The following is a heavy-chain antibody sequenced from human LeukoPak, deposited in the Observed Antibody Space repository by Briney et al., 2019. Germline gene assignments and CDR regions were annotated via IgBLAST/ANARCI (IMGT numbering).Heavy chain of an antibody. J-gene: IGHJ4*02. V-gene: IGHV3-30*18. CDR2: ISYDGSNE. CDR3: AKEDYYGSGSYLGY. D-gene: IGHD3-10*01. Sequence: GGSLRLSCAASGFTFSSYGMHWVLQAPGRGLEWVAVISYDGSNEYYADSVKGRFTISRDNSKNTVYMQMNSLRVEDTAVYYCAKEDYYGSGSYLGYWGQGTPVTVSS. CDR1: GFTFSSYG.